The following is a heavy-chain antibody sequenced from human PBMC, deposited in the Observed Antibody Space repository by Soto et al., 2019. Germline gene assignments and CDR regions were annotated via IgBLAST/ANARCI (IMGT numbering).Heavy chain of an antibody. V-gene: IGHV3-23*01. CDR2: ISTSGGST. CDR1: GFTFNAYS. J-gene: IGHJ4*02. Sequence: GGSLRLSCAASGFTFNAYSLSWFRQAPGKGLEWVSAISTSGGSTYYTDSVKGRFTISRDNSQNTLYLQMNSLRAEDTAVYYCARPDGATYNFRYWGQGTLVTVSS. D-gene: IGHD1-1*01. CDR3: ARPDGATYNFRY.